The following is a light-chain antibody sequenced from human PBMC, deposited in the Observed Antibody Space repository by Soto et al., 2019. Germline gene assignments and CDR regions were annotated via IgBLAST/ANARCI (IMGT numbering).Light chain of an antibody. CDR1: LRVGSNY. Sequence: ILLKVSRGTLSLYPGEQASISCSASLRVGSNYLAWFQHRPGQALRVRISIASSRATHIPDRFTGSGSGTDFTITINRLEPEDFAVYYCLQYGSSSHSFGQGTGPEI. V-gene: IGKV3-20*01. CDR3: LQYGSSSHS. J-gene: IGKJ5*01. CDR2: IAS.